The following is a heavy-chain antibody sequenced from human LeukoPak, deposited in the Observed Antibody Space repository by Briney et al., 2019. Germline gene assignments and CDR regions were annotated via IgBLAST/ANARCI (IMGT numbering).Heavy chain of an antibody. Sequence: SETLSLTCTVSGGSISSYYWSWIRQPPGKGLEWIGYISYSGSTNYNPSLKSRVTISVDTSKNQFSLKLSSVTAADTAVYYCARGGTYALAWGQGTLVTVSS. J-gene: IGHJ5*02. CDR1: GGSISSYY. D-gene: IGHD3-16*01. V-gene: IGHV4-59*01. CDR2: ISYSGST. CDR3: ARGGTYALA.